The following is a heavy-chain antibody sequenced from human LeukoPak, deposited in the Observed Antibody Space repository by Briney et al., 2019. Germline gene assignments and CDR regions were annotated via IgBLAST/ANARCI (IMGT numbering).Heavy chain of an antibody. Sequence: GGSLRLSCAASGFTFSSYWMHWVRQAPGKGLEWVSAISGSGATTYYADSVKGRFTISRDNSKNTLYLQMNSLSPEDTAVYYCAKSPDYGDPYWYFDLWGRGTLVTVSS. V-gene: IGHV3-23*01. CDR3: AKSPDYGDPYWYFDL. J-gene: IGHJ2*01. CDR2: ISGSGATT. CDR1: GFTFSSYW. D-gene: IGHD4-17*01.